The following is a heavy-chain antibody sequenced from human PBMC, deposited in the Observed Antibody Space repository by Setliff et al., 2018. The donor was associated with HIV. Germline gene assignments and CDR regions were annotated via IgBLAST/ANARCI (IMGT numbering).Heavy chain of an antibody. V-gene: IGHV1-18*04. CDR3: VRLTADRTNYYYYMDV. Sequence: ASVKVSCKASGYSFSDYYIHWVRQAPGQGLEWMGWIDSNNGNRNFAQKFRGRVTMTTDLSTNTAYMEVRTLSFDDTAVYYCVRLTADRTNYYYYMDVWGKGTTVTVSS. CDR2: IDSNNGNR. J-gene: IGHJ6*03. CDR1: GYSFSDYY. D-gene: IGHD2-8*01.